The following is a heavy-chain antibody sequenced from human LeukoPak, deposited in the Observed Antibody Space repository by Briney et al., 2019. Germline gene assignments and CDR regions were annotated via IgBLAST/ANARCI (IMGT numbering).Heavy chain of an antibody. Sequence: GGSLRLSCAASGFTFSSYAMTWVRQAPGRGRDGVSSISGSGGGTHYADSVKGRFTISRDNSYNTLYLQMNSLTAEDTAVYYCAKSLGGIVVVVAASWGQGTLVTVSS. CDR1: GFTFSSYA. J-gene: IGHJ4*02. D-gene: IGHD2-15*01. CDR2: ISGSGGGT. V-gene: IGHV3-23*01. CDR3: AKSLGGIVVVVAAS.